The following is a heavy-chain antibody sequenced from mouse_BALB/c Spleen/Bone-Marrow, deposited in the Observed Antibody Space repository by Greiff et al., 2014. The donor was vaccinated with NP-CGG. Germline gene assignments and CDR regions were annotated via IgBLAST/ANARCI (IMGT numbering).Heavy chain of an antibody. D-gene: IGHD2-1*01. V-gene: IGHV1S135*01. CDR1: DYAFTSHN. J-gene: IGHJ3*01. Sequence: VQLQQPGPELVKPGASVKVSCKASDYAFTSHNLYWVKQSHGKSLEWIGYIDPYNGGTNYYQKFKGKATLTVDKSSSTAYMHLNSLTSEDSAVYYCASYGNYGWFAYWGQGTLVTVSA. CDR3: ASYGNYGWFAY. CDR2: IDPYNGGT.